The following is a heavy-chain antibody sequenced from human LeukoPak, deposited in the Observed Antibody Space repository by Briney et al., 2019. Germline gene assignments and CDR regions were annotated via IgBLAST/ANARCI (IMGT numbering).Heavy chain of an antibody. V-gene: IGHV3-23*01. J-gene: IGHJ5*02. D-gene: IGHD4-17*01. Sequence: PGGSLRLSCAASGFTFSSYAMSWVRQAPGKGLEWVSAISGSGGSTYYADSVKSRFTISRDNSKNTLYVQMNSLRAEDTAVYYCAKDRTVTTPLKWFDPWGQGTLVTVSS. CDR1: GFTFSSYA. CDR3: AKDRTVTTPLKWFDP. CDR2: ISGSGGST.